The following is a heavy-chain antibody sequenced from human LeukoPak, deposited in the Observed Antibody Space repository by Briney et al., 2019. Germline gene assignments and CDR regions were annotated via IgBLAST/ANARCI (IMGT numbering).Heavy chain of an antibody. CDR3: AREEEVRGSFVDY. Sequence: GGSLRLSCAASGFTFSSYGMSWVRQAPGKGLEWVSAISGSGGSTYYADSVKGRFTISRDNSKSTLYLQMNSLRAEDTAVYYCAREEEVRGSFVDYWGQGTLVTVSS. V-gene: IGHV3-23*01. J-gene: IGHJ4*02. D-gene: IGHD1-26*01. CDR2: ISGSGGST. CDR1: GFTFSSYG.